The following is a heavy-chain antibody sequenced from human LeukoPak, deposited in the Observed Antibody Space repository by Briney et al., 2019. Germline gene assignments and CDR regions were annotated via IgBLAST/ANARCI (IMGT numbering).Heavy chain of an antibody. CDR3: ATSPPILTGYKGHFDY. D-gene: IGHD3-9*01. CDR2: ISSSSSYI. V-gene: IGHV3-21*04. J-gene: IGHJ4*02. CDR1: GFTFSSYS. Sequence: GGSLRLSCAASGFTFSSYSMNWVRQAPGKGLEWVSSISSSSSYIYYADSVKGRFTISRDNAKNSPYLQMNSLRAEDTAVYYCATSPPILTGYKGHFDYWGQGTLVTVSS.